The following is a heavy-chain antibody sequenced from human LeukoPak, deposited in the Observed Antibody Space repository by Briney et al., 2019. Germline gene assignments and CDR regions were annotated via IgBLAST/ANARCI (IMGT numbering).Heavy chain of an antibody. V-gene: IGHV3-23*01. Sequence: ETLSLTCTVSGGSISSSSYYWGWIRQPPGKGLEWVSDISLSGGSTYYADSVKGRFTISRDNSKNTLYLQLVNLRAEDTAVYYCARRNYDDHGDPFDYWGQGTLVTVSS. D-gene: IGHD4-17*01. J-gene: IGHJ4*02. CDR3: ARRNYDDHGDPFDY. CDR2: ISLSGGST. CDR1: GGSISSSSYY.